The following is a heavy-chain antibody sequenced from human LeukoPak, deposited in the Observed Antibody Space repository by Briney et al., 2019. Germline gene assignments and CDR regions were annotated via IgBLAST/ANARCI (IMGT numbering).Heavy chain of an antibody. CDR1: GFTFSNYA. Sequence: GGSLRLSCTASGFTFSNYAMSWVRQAPGKGLEWVSTISGSDGSTYYADSVKGRFTISRDNSKNTLYLQMNSLRVEDTAIYYCAKGRGYCTGGSCYFDYWGQGTLVTVSS. CDR2: ISGSDGST. V-gene: IGHV3-23*01. D-gene: IGHD2-15*01. CDR3: AKGRGYCTGGSCYFDY. J-gene: IGHJ4*02.